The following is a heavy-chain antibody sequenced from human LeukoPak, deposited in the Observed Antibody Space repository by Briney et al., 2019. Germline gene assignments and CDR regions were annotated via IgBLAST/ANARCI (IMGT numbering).Heavy chain of an antibody. CDR1: GGTFSSYA. D-gene: IGHD6-6*01. V-gene: IGHV1-69*05. CDR3: ARDLVLRGGRMGYYFDY. J-gene: IGHJ4*02. Sequence: SVKVSCKASGGTFSSYAISWVGQAPGQGLEWMGGIIPMFGKANYAQKFQGRVTITTDESTSTAYIELSSMRSEDTAVYYCARDLVLRGGRMGYYFDYWGQGTLVTVSS. CDR2: IIPMFGKA.